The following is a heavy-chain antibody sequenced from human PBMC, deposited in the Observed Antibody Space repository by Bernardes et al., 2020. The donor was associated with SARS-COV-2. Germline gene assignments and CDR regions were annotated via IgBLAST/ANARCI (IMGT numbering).Heavy chain of an antibody. V-gene: IGHV3-30*18. D-gene: IGHD5-12*01. J-gene: IGHJ4*02. CDR2: ISYDGSNK. CDR3: AKDLSGYVYYFDY. CDR1: GFTFSSYG. Sequence: GSLRLSCAASGFTFSSYGMHWVRQAPGKGLEWVAVISYDGSNKYYADSVKGRFTISRDNSKNTLYLQMNSLRAEDTAVYYCAKDLSGYVYYFDYWGQGTLVTVSS.